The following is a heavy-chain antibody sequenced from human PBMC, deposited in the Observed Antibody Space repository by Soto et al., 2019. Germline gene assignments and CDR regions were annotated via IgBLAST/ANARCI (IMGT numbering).Heavy chain of an antibody. CDR1: GFTFSSYA. J-gene: IGHJ6*02. CDR2: IGESGTPT. CDR3: AKDLYIVATIAGTDV. D-gene: IGHD5-12*01. V-gene: IGHV3-23*01. Sequence: PGGSLRLSCAASGFTFSSYAMKWVRQAPGKGLEWVSLIGESGTPTYYADSVKGRFTISRDNSRNTLYLQMNSLRAEDTAVYYCAKDLYIVATIAGTDVWGQGTTVTVSS.